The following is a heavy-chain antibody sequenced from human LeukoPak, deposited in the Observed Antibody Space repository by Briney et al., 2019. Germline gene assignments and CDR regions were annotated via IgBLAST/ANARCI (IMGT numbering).Heavy chain of an antibody. V-gene: IGHV4-34*01. CDR1: GGSFSGYY. J-gene: IGHJ6*03. Sequence: SETLSLTCAVYGGSFSGYYWSWIRQPPGKGLEWIGEINHSGSTNYNPSLKSRVTISVDTSKNQFSLKLSSVTAADTAVYYCARGYCSGGSCYSLVTYYYYMDVWGKGTTVTVSS. CDR2: INHSGST. CDR3: ARGYCSGGSCYSLVTYYYYMDV. D-gene: IGHD2-15*01.